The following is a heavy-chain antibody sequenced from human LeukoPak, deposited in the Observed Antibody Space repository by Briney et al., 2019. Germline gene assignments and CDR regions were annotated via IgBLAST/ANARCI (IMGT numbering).Heavy chain of an antibody. CDR1: GGSISSSNW. CDR2: IYHSGST. Sequence: PSETLSLTCAVSGGSISSSNWWSWVRRPPGKGLEWIGEIYHSGSTNYNPSLKSRVTISVDKSKNQFSLKLSSVTAADTAVYYCAGGFERGADYYYYYMDVWGKGTTVTVSS. D-gene: IGHD3-10*01. V-gene: IGHV4-4*02. J-gene: IGHJ6*03. CDR3: AGGFERGADYYYYYMDV.